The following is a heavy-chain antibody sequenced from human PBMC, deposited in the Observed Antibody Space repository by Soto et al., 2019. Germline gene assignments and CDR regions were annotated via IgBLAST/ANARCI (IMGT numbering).Heavy chain of an antibody. D-gene: IGHD2-15*01. CDR2: ISAYNGNT. CDR1: GYTFTSYG. V-gene: IGHV1-18*01. J-gene: IGHJ6*02. Sequence: DSVQPCCAASGYTFTSYGISWVRQAPGQGLEWMGWISAYNGNTNYAQKLQGRVTMTTDTSTSTAYMELRSLRSDDTAVYYCAREIGYGRTRWVPVLKCGFDGCGQGTTVTVSS. CDR3: AREIGYGRTRWVPVLKCGFDG.